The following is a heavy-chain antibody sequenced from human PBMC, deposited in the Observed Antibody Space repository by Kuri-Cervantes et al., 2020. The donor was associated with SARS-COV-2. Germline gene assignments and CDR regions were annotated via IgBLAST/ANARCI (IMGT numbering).Heavy chain of an antibody. D-gene: IGHD6-13*01. CDR1: GFTFSSYA. CDR2: ISYDGSNK. Sequence: GESLKISCAASGFTFSSYAMHWVRRAPGKGLEWVAVISYDGSNKYYADSVKGRFTISRDNSKNTLYLQMNSLRAEDTAVYFCAKVKVDSNSWQPLDYWGQGTLVTVSS. V-gene: IGHV3-30-3*01. CDR3: AKVKVDSNSWQPLDY. J-gene: IGHJ4*02.